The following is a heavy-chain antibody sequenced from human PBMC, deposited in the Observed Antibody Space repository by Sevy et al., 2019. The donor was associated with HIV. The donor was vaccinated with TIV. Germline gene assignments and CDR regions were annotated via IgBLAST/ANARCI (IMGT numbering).Heavy chain of an antibody. Sequence: SETLSLTCAVSGGSISSGGYSWSWIRQPPGKGLEWIGYIYHSGSTYYNPSLKSRVTISVDRSKNQFSLKLSSVTAADTAVYYCGRGSASYSLDYWGQGTLVTVSS. V-gene: IGHV4-30-2*01. J-gene: IGHJ4*02. CDR2: IYHSGST. CDR1: GGSISSGGYS. CDR3: GRGSASYSLDY. D-gene: IGHD3-10*01.